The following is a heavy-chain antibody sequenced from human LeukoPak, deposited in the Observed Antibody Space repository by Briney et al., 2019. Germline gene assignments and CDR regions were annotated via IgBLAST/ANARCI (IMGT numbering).Heavy chain of an antibody. CDR1: GFTFSSYW. CDR2: ISGSAFTT. J-gene: IGHJ6*03. Sequence: GGSLRLSCAASGFTFSSYWMSWVRQAPGKGLEWVSSISGSAFTTFYADSVKGRFTISRDNSKNTLYLQMSSLRAEDTAVYYCAKNIRTDAYYYYYMNVWGTGTTVTVSS. D-gene: IGHD2/OR15-2a*01. V-gene: IGHV3-23*01. CDR3: AKNIRTDAYYYYYMNV.